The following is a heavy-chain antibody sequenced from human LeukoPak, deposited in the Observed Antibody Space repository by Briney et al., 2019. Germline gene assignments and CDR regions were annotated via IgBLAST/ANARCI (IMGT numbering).Heavy chain of an antibody. D-gene: IGHD3-16*02. CDR3: ARDSYVWGSYRPIRNDY. CDR1: GFTFSRYE. J-gene: IGHJ4*02. CDR2: ISSSGSTI. Sequence: GGSLRLSCAASGFTFSRYEMNWVRQAPGKGLEWVSYISSSGSTIYYADSVKGRFTISRDNAKNSLYLQMNSLRAEDTAVYYCARDSYVWGSYRPIRNDYWGQGTLVTVSS. V-gene: IGHV3-48*03.